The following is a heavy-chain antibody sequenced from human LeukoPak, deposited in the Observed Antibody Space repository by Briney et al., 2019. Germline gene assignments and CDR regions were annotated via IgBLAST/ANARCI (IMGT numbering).Heavy chain of an antibody. Sequence: GGSLRLSCAASGFTFSSYEMNWVRQAPGKGLEWVSYISSSGSTMYYADSVKGRFTISRDNAKKSLYLQMNSLRAEDTAVYYCAREISVAGACYYYGMDVWGKGTTVTVSS. CDR2: ISSSGSTM. D-gene: IGHD6-19*01. J-gene: IGHJ6*04. V-gene: IGHV3-48*03. CDR3: AREISVAGACYYYGMDV. CDR1: GFTFSSYE.